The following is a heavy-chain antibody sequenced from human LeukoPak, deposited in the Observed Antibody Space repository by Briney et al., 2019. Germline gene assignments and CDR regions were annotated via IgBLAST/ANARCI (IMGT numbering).Heavy chain of an antibody. CDR3: ARGHPGGYFYYLDDY. J-gene: IGHJ4*02. CDR2: MNPNRGNT. D-gene: IGHD2/OR15-2a*01. CDR1: GYTFTTYG. V-gene: IGHV1-8*01. Sequence: SVKVSCKASGYTFTTYGINWVRQATGQGLEWMGWMNPNRGNTGYAQEFQGRVTMTRNTSISTAYMELSSLRSEDTAVYYCARGHPGGYFYYLDDYWGQGTLVTVSS.